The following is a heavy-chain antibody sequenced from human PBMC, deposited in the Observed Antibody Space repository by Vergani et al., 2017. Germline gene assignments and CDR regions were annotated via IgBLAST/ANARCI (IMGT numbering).Heavy chain of an antibody. CDR2: FDPEDGET. J-gene: IGHJ4*02. CDR3: AADRGGSYYYDSSGYYYSPQTYDY. CDR1: GYTLTELS. Sequence: QVQLVQSGAEVKKPGASVKVSCKVSGYTLTELSMHWVRQAPGKGLEWMGGFDPEDGETIYAQKFQGRVTMTEDTSTDTAYMELSSLRSEDTAVYYCAADRGGSYYYDSSGYYYSPQTYDYWGQGTLVTVSS. V-gene: IGHV1-24*01. D-gene: IGHD3-22*01.